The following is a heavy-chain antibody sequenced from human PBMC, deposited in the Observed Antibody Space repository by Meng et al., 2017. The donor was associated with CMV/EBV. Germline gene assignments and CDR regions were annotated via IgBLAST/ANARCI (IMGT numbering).Heavy chain of an antibody. J-gene: IGHJ5*02. CDR1: GGSISSYY. D-gene: IGHD4-23*01. Sequence: SETLSLTCTVSGGSISSYYWSWIRQPPGKGLEWIGYIYYSGSTNYNPSLKSRVTISVDTSKNQFSLKLSSVTAADTAVYYCARVFIFLYGGNSGWFDPWGQGTLVTVSS. V-gene: IGHV4-59*01. CDR3: ARVFIFLYGGNSGWFDP. CDR2: IYYSGST.